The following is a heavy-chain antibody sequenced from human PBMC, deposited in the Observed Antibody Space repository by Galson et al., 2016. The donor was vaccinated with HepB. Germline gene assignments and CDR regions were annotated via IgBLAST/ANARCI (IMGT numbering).Heavy chain of an antibody. CDR1: GHTFLSYG. Sequence: SVKVSCKASGHTFLSYGINWVRQAPGQGLEWLGYISGYNGNTNYAQKVQGRVTMTIDTSTSTAYMELRSLRSDDTAMFYCARENSSGLLDYWGQGTLVIVSS. J-gene: IGHJ4*02. CDR2: ISGYNGNT. D-gene: IGHD3-22*01. CDR3: ARENSSGLLDY. V-gene: IGHV1-18*01.